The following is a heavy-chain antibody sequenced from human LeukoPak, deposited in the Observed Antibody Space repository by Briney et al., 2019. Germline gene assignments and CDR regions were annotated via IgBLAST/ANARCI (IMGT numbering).Heavy chain of an antibody. J-gene: IGHJ6*02. CDR2: IWYDGSNK. V-gene: IGHV3-33*01. CDR3: ARVRNYYYYGMDV. CDR1: GFTFSSYG. Sequence: GSLRLSCAASGFTFSSYGMHWVRQAPGKGLEWVAVIWYDGSNKYYADSVKGRFTISRDNSKNTLYLQMNSLRAEDTAVYYYARVRNYYYYGMDVWGQGTTVTVSS.